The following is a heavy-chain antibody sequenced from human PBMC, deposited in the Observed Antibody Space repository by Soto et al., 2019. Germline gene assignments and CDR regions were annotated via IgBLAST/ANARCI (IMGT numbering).Heavy chain of an antibody. D-gene: IGHD1-26*01. CDR3: ARRWEQRDF. CDR1: GFTFSSYS. CDR2: ISSSSGSI. V-gene: IGHV3-21*01. Sequence: GGSLRLSCAASGFTFSSYSMNWFRQAPGEGLEWVSSISSSSGSIYYADSVKGRFTISRDNAKNSLYLQMNSLRAEDTAVFYCARRWEQRDFWGQGTLVTVSS. J-gene: IGHJ4*02.